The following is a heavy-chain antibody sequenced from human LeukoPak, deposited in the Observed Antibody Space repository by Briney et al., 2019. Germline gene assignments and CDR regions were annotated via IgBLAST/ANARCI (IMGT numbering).Heavy chain of an antibody. CDR1: GYTFTSYY. V-gene: IGHV1-46*01. Sequence: ASVKVSCKASGYTFTSYYMHWVRQAPGQGLEWMGIINPSGGSTSYAQKFQGRVTMTRDTSISTAYMELSRLRSDDTAVYYCARDWARSTDIYYDYYYMDVWGKGTTVTISS. D-gene: IGHD1-26*01. CDR2: INPSGGST. J-gene: IGHJ6*03. CDR3: ARDWARSTDIYYDYYYMDV.